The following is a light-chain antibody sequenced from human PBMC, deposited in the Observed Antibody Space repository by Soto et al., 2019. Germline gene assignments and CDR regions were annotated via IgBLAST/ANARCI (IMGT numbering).Light chain of an antibody. J-gene: IGKJ2*01. CDR3: QRYGGSPLYT. CDR2: GAS. V-gene: IGKV3-20*01. Sequence: EIVLTQSPGTLSLSPGERATLSCRASQSVGTNLAWYQQRPGQAPRILIWGASNRATGFPDRFSASGSGTDFTLTISRLEPEDFAVYYCQRYGGSPLYTFGQGTKLEIK. CDR1: QSVGTN.